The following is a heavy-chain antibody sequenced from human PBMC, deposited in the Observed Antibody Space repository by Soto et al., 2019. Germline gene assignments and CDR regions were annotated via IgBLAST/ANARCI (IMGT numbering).Heavy chain of an antibody. Sequence: QVQLQESGPGLVKPAQTLSLTCTVSGGSISSGGYYWSWIRQHPGKGLECIGYIYYSGSTYYNPSLKSRVTISVDTSKNQFSLKLSSVTAADTAVYYCARDRDGDLRLDYWGQGTLVTVSS. CDR3: ARDRDGDLRLDY. CDR1: GGSISSGGYY. CDR2: IYYSGST. D-gene: IGHD2-21*02. J-gene: IGHJ4*02. V-gene: IGHV4-31*03.